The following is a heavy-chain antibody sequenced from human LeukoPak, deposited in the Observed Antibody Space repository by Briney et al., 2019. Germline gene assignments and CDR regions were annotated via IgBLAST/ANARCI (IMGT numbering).Heavy chain of an antibody. V-gene: IGHV4-61*02. D-gene: IGHD6-13*01. CDR3: ARGSGSSSWYVWLFDY. J-gene: IGHJ4*02. CDR1: GGSISSGSYY. CDR2: IYTSGST. Sequence: PSQTLSLTCTVSGGSISSGSYYWSWIRQPAGKGLEWIGRIYTSGSTNYNPSLKSRVTISVDTSKSQFSLKLSSVTAADTAVYYCARGSGSSSWYVWLFDYWGQGTLVTVSS.